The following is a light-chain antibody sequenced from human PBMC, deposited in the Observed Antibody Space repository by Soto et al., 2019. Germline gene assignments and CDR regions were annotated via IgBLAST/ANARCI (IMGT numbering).Light chain of an antibody. Sequence: QSALTQPASVSGSPGPSITISCTGTSSDVGGYDFVSWYQHHPGKAPKLMIYDVNNRPSGLSNRFSGSKSGNTASLTISGLQTEDEADYYCSSYTSSHTRVFGTGTKVTVL. J-gene: IGLJ1*01. CDR2: DVN. CDR3: SSYTSSHTRV. CDR1: SSDVGGYDF. V-gene: IGLV2-14*01.